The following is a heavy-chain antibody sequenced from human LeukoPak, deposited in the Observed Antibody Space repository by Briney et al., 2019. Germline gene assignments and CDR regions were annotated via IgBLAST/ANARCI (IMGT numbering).Heavy chain of an antibody. V-gene: IGHV3-15*01. CDR3: TTDAKSTLRFLEWLGSPYYYYYGMDV. Sequence: GGPLRLSCAASGFTFSNAWMSWVRQAPGKGLEWVGRIKSKTDGGTTDYAAPVKGRFTISRDDSKNTLYLQMNSLKTEDTAVYYCTTDAKSTLRFLEWLGSPYYYYYGMDVWGQGTTVTVSS. CDR2: IKSKTDGGTT. D-gene: IGHD3-3*01. J-gene: IGHJ6*02. CDR1: GFTFSNAW.